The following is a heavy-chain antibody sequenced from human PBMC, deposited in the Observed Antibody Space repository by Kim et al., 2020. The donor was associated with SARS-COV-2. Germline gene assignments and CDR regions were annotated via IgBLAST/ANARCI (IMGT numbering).Heavy chain of an antibody. Sequence: AQKFQGRVTMTRDTSTSTVYMELSSLRSEDTAVYYCASGRGPGSGSPMDVWGKGTTVTVSS. J-gene: IGHJ6*03. D-gene: IGHD3-10*01. V-gene: IGHV1-46*01. CDR3: ASGRGPGSGSPMDV.